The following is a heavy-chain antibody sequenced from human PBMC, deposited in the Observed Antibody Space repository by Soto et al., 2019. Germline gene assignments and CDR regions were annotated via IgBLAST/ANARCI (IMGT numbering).Heavy chain of an antibody. D-gene: IGHD3-16*01. CDR2: ISYTGST. Sequence: SQTMPLTCTVSGEPPKRYYWSWIRQPPAQGLEWIGHISYTGSTNYNPSLKSRVAISVDTSKSQFSLKMPSVTAEDTAVYYVASHEPFVKFMLVLCHGTSLTV. V-gene: IGHV4-59*01. CDR3: ASHEPFVKFMLV. CDR1: GEPPKRYY. J-gene: IGHJ6*02.